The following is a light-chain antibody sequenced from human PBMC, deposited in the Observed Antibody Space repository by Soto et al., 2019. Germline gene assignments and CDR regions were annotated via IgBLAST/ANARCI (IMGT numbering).Light chain of an antibody. Sequence: SYELIQPPSMSVSPGQTARITCSGDALTKQSAYWYQQKPGQAPVLVIYKDSERPSGIPERFSGSTSGTTVTLTISGVQAEDEADYYCQSADSSGTYRVFGGGTKLPS. CDR1: ALTKQS. J-gene: IGLJ2*01. CDR3: QSADSSGTYRV. V-gene: IGLV3-25*03. CDR2: KDS.